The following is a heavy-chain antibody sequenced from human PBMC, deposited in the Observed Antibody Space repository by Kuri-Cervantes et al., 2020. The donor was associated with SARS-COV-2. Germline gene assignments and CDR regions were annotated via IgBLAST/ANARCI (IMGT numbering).Heavy chain of an antibody. CDR3: SAQLETFDI. J-gene: IGHJ3*02. V-gene: IGHV3-49*04. CDR2: IRSKAYGGTT. Sequence: GESLKISCTASGFTFGDYAMSWVRQAPGKGLEWVGFIRSKAYGGTTEYAASVKGRFTISRDDSKSIAYLQMNSLKTEDTAVYYCSAQLETFDIRGQGTMVTVSS. D-gene: IGHD6-13*01. CDR1: GFTFGDYA.